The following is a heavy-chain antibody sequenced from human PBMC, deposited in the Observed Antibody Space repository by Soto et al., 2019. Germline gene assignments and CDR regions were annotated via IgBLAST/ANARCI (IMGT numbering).Heavy chain of an antibody. CDR3: ARGGPPRRDSSGYYYGGGFFDY. V-gene: IGHV1-18*04. CDR1: GYTFTSYG. D-gene: IGHD3-22*01. Sequence: GASVKVSCKASGYTFTSYGISWVRQAPGQGLEWMGWISAYNGNTNYAQKLQGRVTMTTDTSTSTAYMELRSLRSDDTAVYYCARGGPPRRDSSGYYYGGGFFDYWGQGTLVTVSS. CDR2: ISAYNGNT. J-gene: IGHJ4*02.